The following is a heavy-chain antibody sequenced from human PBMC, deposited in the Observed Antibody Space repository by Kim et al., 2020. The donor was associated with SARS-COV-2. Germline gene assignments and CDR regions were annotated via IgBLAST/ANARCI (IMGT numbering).Heavy chain of an antibody. CDR3: GCLAGGGQSHYFDP. V-gene: IGHV4-39*01. D-gene: IGHD2-15*01. J-gene: IGHJ5*02. CDR2: IYYTGGT. Sequence: SETLSLTCIVSGGSISNTIYYWGWIRQPPGRGLEWIGTIYYTGGTKYNPSLKSRVTMSVDTSKNQFSLKMSSVTAADTAVYYCGCLAGGGQSHYFDPWGQGTLVTVSS. CDR1: GGSISNTIYY.